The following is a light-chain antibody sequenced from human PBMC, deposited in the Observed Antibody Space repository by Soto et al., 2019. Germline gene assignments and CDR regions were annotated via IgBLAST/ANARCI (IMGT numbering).Light chain of an antibody. CDR2: DVT. CDR1: SSDVWSYDL. CDR3: CSYAGSDTYV. Sequence: QSVLTQPASVSGSPGQSITISCTGTSSDVWSYDLVSWYQQHPGKAPKLMIYDVTKRPSGVSNRFSGSKSGNTASLTISGLQAEDETDYYCCSYAGSDTYVFGTGTKVT. V-gene: IGLV2-23*02. J-gene: IGLJ1*01.